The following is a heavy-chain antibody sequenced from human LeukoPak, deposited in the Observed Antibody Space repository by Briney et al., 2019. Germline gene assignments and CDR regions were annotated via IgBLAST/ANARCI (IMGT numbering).Heavy chain of an antibody. CDR2: IKQDGSEK. Sequence: GGSLRLSCAASGFTFSSYWMSWVRQAPGKGLEWVANIKQDGSEKYYVDSVKGRFTISRDNAKNSLYLQMNSLRAEDTAVYYCARDFRYYYGSGSYRFFDYWGQGTLVTVSS. V-gene: IGHV3-7*01. CDR1: GFTFSSYW. J-gene: IGHJ4*02. D-gene: IGHD3-10*01. CDR3: ARDFRYYYGSGSYRFFDY.